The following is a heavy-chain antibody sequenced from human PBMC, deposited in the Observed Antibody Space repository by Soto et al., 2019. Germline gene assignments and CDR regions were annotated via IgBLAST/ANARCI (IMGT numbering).Heavy chain of an antibody. J-gene: IGHJ4*02. Sequence: QLQLQESGSGLVKPSQTLSLTCAVSGGSISSGGYSWSWIRQPPGKGLEWIGYIYHSGSTYYNPSPKGRVTHAGGRANNQFPRKTSSLPAADTAVYYCAGGIAARPLGYWGQGTLVTVSS. CDR1: GGSISSGGYS. V-gene: IGHV4-30-2*01. CDR2: IYHSGST. CDR3: AGGIAARPLGY. D-gene: IGHD6-6*01.